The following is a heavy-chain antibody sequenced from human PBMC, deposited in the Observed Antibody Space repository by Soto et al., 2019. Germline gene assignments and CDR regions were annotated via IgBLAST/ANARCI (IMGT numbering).Heavy chain of an antibody. J-gene: IGHJ6*02. CDR3: ARAYGSGSSALYYGMDV. CDR1: GYTFTGYY. V-gene: IGHV1-2*04. Sequence: ASVKVSCKASGYTFTGYYMHWVRQAPGQGLEWMGWINPNSGGTNYAQKFQGWVTMTRDTSISTAYMELSRLRSDDTAVYYCARAYGSGSSALYYGMDVWGQGTTVTVSS. D-gene: IGHD3-10*01. CDR2: INPNSGGT.